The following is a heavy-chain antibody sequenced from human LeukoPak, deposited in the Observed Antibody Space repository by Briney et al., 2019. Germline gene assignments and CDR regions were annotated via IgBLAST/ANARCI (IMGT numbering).Heavy chain of an antibody. J-gene: IGHJ3*02. CDR3: ARTRRISGVVPAAQNAFDI. CDR2: IYPGDSDT. CDR1: GYSFTSYW. Sequence: GESLKISCKGSGYSFTSYWIGWVRQMPGKGLEWMGIIYPGDSDTRYSPSFQGQVTISADKSISTAYLQWSSLKASDTAMYYCARTRRISGVVPAAQNAFDIWGQGTMVTVSS. V-gene: IGHV5-51*01. D-gene: IGHD2-2*01.